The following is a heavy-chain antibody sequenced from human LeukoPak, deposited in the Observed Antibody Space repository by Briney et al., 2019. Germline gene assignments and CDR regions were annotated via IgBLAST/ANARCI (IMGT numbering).Heavy chain of an antibody. J-gene: IGHJ1*01. CDR3: ARGPLVPIVVAHRAYFQH. CDR2: INHSGST. Sequence: SETLSLTCAVYGGSFSGYYWSWIRQPPGKGLEWIGEINHSGSTNYNPSLKSRVTISVDTSKNQFSLKLSSVTAADTAVYYCARGPLVPIVVAHRAYFQHWGQGILVTVSS. D-gene: IGHD3-22*01. V-gene: IGHV4-34*01. CDR1: GGSFSGYY.